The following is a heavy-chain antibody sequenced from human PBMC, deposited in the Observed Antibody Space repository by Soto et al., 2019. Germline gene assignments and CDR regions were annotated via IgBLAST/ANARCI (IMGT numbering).Heavy chain of an antibody. J-gene: IGHJ2*01. D-gene: IGHD1-26*01. CDR3: AKDRLWELLHWYFDL. CDR1: GGSISSYY. V-gene: IGHV4-59*12. Sequence: SETLSLTCTVSGGSISSYYWSWIRQPPGKGLEWIGYIYFAGTTTYNPSLQSRVTISLDTSKNEVSLKLTSVTAADTAVYYCAKDRLWELLHWYFDLWGRGTLVTVSS. CDR2: IYFAGTT.